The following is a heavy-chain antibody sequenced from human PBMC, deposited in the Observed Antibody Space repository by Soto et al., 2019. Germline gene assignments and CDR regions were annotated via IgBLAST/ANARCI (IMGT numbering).Heavy chain of an antibody. CDR3: ARDLNPTYSSNRGGHSVAFDI. CDR2: ISYDGRDD. V-gene: IGHV3-33*08. CDR1: GFTFRRYG. Sequence: GGSLRLSCAASGFTFRRYGMHWVRQAPGKGLEWVAVISYDGRDDVYAESVKGRFIISRDNSRSRIYLQISDPRVEDTAVYYCARDLNPTYSSNRGGHSVAFDIWGQGEMVTVSS. J-gene: IGHJ3*02. D-gene: IGHD2-15*01.